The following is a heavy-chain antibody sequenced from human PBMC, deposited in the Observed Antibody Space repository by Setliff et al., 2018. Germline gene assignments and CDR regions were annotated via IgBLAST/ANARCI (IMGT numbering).Heavy chain of an antibody. Sequence: ASVKVSCKASGYTFTNFGFHWLRQAPGQGLEWMAMIITSTGKTSYAQKFQGRFTVTTDTYTGTGYMELRSLRSDDTAMYFCARFGGSCSSSSCYASDLWGQGTMVTVSS. V-gene: IGHV1-18*01. CDR3: ARFGGSCSSSSCYASDL. J-gene: IGHJ3*01. CDR1: GYTFTNFG. CDR2: IITSTGKT. D-gene: IGHD2-2*01.